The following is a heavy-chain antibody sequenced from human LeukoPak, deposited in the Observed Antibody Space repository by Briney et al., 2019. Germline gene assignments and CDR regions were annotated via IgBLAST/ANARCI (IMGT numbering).Heavy chain of an antibody. V-gene: IGHV1-24*01. Sequence: ASVKVSCKVSGYTLTELSMHWVRQAPGKRLEWMGGFDPEDGETIYAQKFQGRVTMTEDTSTDTAYMELSSLRSEDTAIYYCATLEQLGSYYFDYWGQGTLVTVSS. J-gene: IGHJ4*02. CDR1: GYTLTELS. CDR3: ATLEQLGSYYFDY. D-gene: IGHD6-6*01. CDR2: FDPEDGET.